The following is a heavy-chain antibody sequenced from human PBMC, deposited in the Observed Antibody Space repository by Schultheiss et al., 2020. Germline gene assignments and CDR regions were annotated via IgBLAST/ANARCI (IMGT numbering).Heavy chain of an antibody. J-gene: IGHJ6*02. CDR3: ARSPYGGYGTDYYYYGMDV. CDR2: INPNSGGT. CDR1: GYTFTSYG. Sequence: ASVKVSCKASGYTFTSYGISWVRQAPGQGLEWMGWINPNSGGTNYAQKFQGRVTITADESTSTAYMELSSLRSEDTAVYYCARSPYGGYGTDYYYYGMDVWGQGTTVTVSS. D-gene: IGHD5-12*01. V-gene: IGHV1-18*01.